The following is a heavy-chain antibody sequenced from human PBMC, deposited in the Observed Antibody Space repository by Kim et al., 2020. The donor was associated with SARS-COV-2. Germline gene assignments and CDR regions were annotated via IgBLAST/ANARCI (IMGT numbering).Heavy chain of an antibody. CDR2: IYYLGST. CDR3: ARYHSSGSPWPTVFAAFEI. D-gene: IGHD6-19*01. CDR1: GGSINSQSYY. J-gene: IGHJ3*02. V-gene: IGHV4-39*01. Sequence: SETLSLSCTVSGGSINSQSYYWGWIRQSPGKGPEWIGSIYYLGSTYYNPSLKSRVTISVDTSKNQFSLKLTSVTAEDTAVYYCARYHSSGSPWPTVFAAFEIWVQRTMPTVSS.